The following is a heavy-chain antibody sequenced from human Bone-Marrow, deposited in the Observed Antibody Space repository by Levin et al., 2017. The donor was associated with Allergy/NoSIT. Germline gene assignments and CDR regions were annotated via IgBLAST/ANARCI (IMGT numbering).Heavy chain of an antibody. Sequence: GESLKISCAASGFTFSGHALHWVRQAPGKGLEWLAVISNDGKKKFYANSMKGRLTISRDNSKNTLYLQMNSLRAEDTALYYCTRDRGAEADLDAFDIWGQGTMVSVSS. CDR3: TRDRGAEADLDAFDI. J-gene: IGHJ3*02. V-gene: IGHV3-30*01. CDR2: ISNDGKKK. D-gene: IGHD6-19*01. CDR1: GFTFSGHA.